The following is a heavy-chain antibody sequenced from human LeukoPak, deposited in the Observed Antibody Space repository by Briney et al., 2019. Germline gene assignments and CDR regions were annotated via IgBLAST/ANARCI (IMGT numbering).Heavy chain of an antibody. CDR2: IYPGDSDT. J-gene: IGHJ5*02. V-gene: IGHV5-51*01. D-gene: IGHD5-18*01. Sequence: GESLKISCKGSGYSFTNYWIGWVRQMPGKGPEWMGIIYPGDSDTRYSPSFQGQVTISADKSIGTAYLQWSSQKASDTAMYYCARHLRLWQNWFDPWGQGTLVTVSS. CDR1: GYSFTNYW. CDR3: ARHLRLWQNWFDP.